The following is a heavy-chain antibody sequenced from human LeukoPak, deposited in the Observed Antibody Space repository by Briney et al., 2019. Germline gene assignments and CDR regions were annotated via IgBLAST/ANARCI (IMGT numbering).Heavy chain of an antibody. Sequence: ASVKVSCKASGYTFTKYYIHWVRQAPGQGLEWMGIINPRGGSTIYSQKFQGRVATTRDMSTSTVYMELSSLRSEDTALYYCARDPKDDTSGYYYFDYWGQGTLVTVSS. V-gene: IGHV1-46*01. J-gene: IGHJ4*02. D-gene: IGHD3-22*01. CDR2: INPRGGST. CDR3: ARDPKDDTSGYYYFDY. CDR1: GYTFTKYY.